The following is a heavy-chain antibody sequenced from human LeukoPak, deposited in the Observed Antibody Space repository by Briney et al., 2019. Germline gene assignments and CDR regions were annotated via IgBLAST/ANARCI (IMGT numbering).Heavy chain of an antibody. D-gene: IGHD2-2*01. V-gene: IGHV3-53*01. CDR1: GFTFSTYY. CDR3: ARGLGYCTSTTCLLPFDY. J-gene: IGHJ4*02. CDR2: IYSGGST. Sequence: GGSLRLSCAASGFTFSTYYMTWVRQAPGKGLECVSVIYSGGSTYYTDSVNGRFTVSGDNSKNTLYLQMNSLRAEDTAMYYCARGLGYCTSTTCLLPFDYWGQGTLVTVSS.